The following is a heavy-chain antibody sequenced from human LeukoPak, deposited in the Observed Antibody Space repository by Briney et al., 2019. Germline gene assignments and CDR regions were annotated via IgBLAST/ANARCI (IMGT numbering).Heavy chain of an antibody. D-gene: IGHD4-17*01. CDR2: ISYDGSNK. CDR3: ASLTDYGAVY. Sequence: GGSLRLSCAASGFTFSSYAMHWVRQAPGKGLEWVAVISYDGSNKYYADSVKGRFTISRDNSKNTLYLQMNSLRAEDTAVYYCASLTDYGAVYWGQGTLVTVSS. CDR1: GFTFSSYA. V-gene: IGHV3-30*04. J-gene: IGHJ4*02.